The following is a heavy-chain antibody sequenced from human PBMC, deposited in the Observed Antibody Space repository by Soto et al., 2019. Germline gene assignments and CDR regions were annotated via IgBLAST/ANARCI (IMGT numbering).Heavy chain of an antibody. CDR2: IYTSGST. V-gene: IGHV4-4*07. D-gene: IGHD6-19*01. CDR3: ARGLTVAGLLNWFDP. J-gene: IGHJ5*02. CDR1: GGSISGYY. Sequence: PSETRSRTWTVSGGSISGYYWSWMRQPAGKGLEWIGRIYTSGSTNYNPSLKSRVTMSVDTSKNQFSLKLSSVTAADTAVYYCARGLTVAGLLNWFDPWGQGTLVTVSS.